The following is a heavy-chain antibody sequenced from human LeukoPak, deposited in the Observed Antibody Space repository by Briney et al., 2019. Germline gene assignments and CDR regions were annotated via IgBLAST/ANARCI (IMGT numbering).Heavy chain of an antibody. CDR3: ARNYDSSGYTAFGY. J-gene: IGHJ4*02. D-gene: IGHD3-22*01. Sequence: SETLSLTCTVSGGSISSYYWSWIRQPPGKGLEWIGHIYSSGSTNYNPSLKSRVTISVDTSKNQFSLKLSSVTAADTAVYYCARNYDSSGYTAFGYWGRGTLVIVSS. CDR2: IYSSGST. V-gene: IGHV4-59*01. CDR1: GGSISSYY.